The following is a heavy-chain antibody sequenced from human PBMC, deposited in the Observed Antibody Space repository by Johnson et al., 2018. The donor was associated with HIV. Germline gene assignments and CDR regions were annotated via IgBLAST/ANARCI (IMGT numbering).Heavy chain of an antibody. Sequence: VQLVESGGGVVRPGGSLRLSCEASGFTFDDYGLSWVRQAPGKGLEWVSLISWDGGSTYYADSVKGRFTISRENAKNSLYLQMNSLRAGDTAVYYLARGSGSSIGARGAFDIWGQGTMVTVSS. CDR3: ARGSGSSIGARGAFDI. CDR2: ISWDGGST. CDR1: GFTFDDYG. V-gene: IGHV3-20*04. D-gene: IGHD6-6*01. J-gene: IGHJ3*02.